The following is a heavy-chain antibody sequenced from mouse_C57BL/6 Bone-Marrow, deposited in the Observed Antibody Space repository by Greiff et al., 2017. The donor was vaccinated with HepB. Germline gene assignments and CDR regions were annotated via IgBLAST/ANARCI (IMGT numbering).Heavy chain of an antibody. D-gene: IGHD2-12*01. V-gene: IGHV14-4*01. J-gene: IGHJ1*03. Sequence: VQLKESGAELVRPGASVKLSCTASGFNIKDDYMHWVKQRPEQGLEWIGWIDPENGDTEYASKFQGKATITADTSSNTAYLQLSSLTSEDTAVYYCTTAYYSLRYFDVWGTGTTVTVSS. CDR1: GFNIKDDY. CDR2: IDPENGDT. CDR3: TTAYYSLRYFDV.